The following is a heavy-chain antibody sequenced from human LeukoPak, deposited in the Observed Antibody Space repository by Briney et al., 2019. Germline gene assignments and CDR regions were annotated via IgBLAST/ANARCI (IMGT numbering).Heavy chain of an antibody. Sequence: SETLSLTCTVSGGSISSGGYYWTWIRQHPGKGLEWIGYIYFSGSTYYNPSLKSRVTISVDRSKNQFSLKLSSVTAADTAVYYCARVGERELVFDYWGQGTLVTVSS. CDR3: ARVGERELVFDY. CDR1: GGSISSGGYY. D-gene: IGHD1-26*01. V-gene: IGHV4-31*03. J-gene: IGHJ4*02. CDR2: IYFSGST.